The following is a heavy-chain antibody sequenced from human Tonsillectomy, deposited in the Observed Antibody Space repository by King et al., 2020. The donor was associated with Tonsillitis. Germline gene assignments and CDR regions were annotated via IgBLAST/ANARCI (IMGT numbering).Heavy chain of an antibody. D-gene: IGHD1-26*01. CDR2: IRFDGNNK. J-gene: IGHJ4*02. CDR1: GFTFSSYG. CDR3: AKDWSPFVGRGATPAD. V-gene: IGHV3-30*02. Sequence: VQLVESGGGVVQPGGSLRLSCAASGFTFSSYGMHWVRQAPGKGLEWVAFIRFDGNNKYYADSVKGRFTISRDNSKNTLYLQMNSLRAEDTAVYYCAKDWSPFVGRGATPADWGQGTLVTVSS.